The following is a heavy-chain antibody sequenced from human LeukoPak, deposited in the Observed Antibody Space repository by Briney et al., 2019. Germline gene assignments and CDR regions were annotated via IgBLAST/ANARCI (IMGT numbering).Heavy chain of an antibody. CDR1: GFTFSSYG. CDR2: ISGSGGST. D-gene: IGHD3-9*01. CDR3: ARMGKYYDILTGYLGNWFDP. V-gene: IGHV3-23*01. Sequence: GGSLRLSCAASGFTFSSYGMSWVRQAPGRGLEWVSAISGSGGSTYYADSVKGRFTISRDNSKNTLYLQMNSLRAEDTAVYYCARMGKYYDILTGYLGNWFDPWGQGTLVTVSS. J-gene: IGHJ5*02.